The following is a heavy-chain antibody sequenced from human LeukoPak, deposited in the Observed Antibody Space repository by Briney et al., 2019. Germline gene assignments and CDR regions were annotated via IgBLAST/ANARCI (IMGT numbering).Heavy chain of an antibody. CDR3: AKERGLIAVSGIGS. CDR1: GFTFDNYA. CDR2: ISGPAITT. V-gene: IGHV3-23*01. Sequence: PGGSLRLSCAASGFTFDNYAMTWVRQAPGKGLEWVSTISGPAITTHYADSVKGRFSISRDNSANTLFLQMTSLRGEDTAVYFCAKERGLIAVSGIGSWGQGTLVTVSS. J-gene: IGHJ5*02. D-gene: IGHD6-19*01.